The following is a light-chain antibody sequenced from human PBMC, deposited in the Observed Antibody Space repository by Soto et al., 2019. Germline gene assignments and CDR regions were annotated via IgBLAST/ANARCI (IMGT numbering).Light chain of an antibody. CDR3: SSYTSSSTMV. CDR2: EVS. J-gene: IGLJ2*01. V-gene: IGLV2-14*01. Sequence: QSVLTQPASVSGSPGQSITLSCTGTNSDVGGYNYVSWYQQNLGKAPKLMIYEVSNRPSAVSNRFSGSKSGSTASLTISGLQAEDEADYYCSSYTSSSTMVFGGGTKLTVL. CDR1: NSDVGGYNY.